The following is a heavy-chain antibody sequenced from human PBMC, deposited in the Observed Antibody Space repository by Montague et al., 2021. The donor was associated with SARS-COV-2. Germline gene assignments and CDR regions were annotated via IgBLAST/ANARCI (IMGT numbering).Heavy chain of an antibody. CDR2: VYYSGST. Sequence: SETLSLTCTVSGGSISSSSYYWGWTRQPPGKGLEWIGSVYYSGSTYYNPSLKSRVTISVDTSKNQFSLKLSSVTAADTAVYYCARDGSLRFEMLIGPRHYYYGMDVWGQGTTVTVSS. J-gene: IGHJ6*02. CDR1: GGSISSSSYY. D-gene: IGHD2-21*01. CDR3: ARDGSLRFEMLIGPRHYYYGMDV. V-gene: IGHV4-39*07.